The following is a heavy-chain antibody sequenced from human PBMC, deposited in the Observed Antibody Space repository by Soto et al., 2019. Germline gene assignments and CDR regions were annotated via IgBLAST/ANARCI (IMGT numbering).Heavy chain of an antibody. CDR1: GGSISSYY. CDR3: ARSTLEGYSGYDWYFDY. J-gene: IGHJ4*02. CDR2: IYYSGST. Sequence: SETLSLTCTVSGGSISSYYWSWIRQPPGKGLEWFVYIYYSGSTNYNPSLKSRVTISVDTSKNQFSLKLSSVTAADTAVYYCARSTLEGYSGYDWYFDYWGQGTLVTVSS. D-gene: IGHD5-12*01. V-gene: IGHV4-59*01.